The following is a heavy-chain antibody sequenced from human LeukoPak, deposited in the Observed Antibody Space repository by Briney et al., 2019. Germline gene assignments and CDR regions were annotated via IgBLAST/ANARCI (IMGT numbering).Heavy chain of an antibody. Sequence: PGGFLRLSCAASGFTFSSYEMNWVRQAPGKGLEWVSYISSSGSTIYYADSVKGRFTISRDNAKNSLYPQMNSLRAEDTAVYYCARVGYGSSAFEFDYWGQGTLVTVSS. J-gene: IGHJ4*02. CDR2: ISSSGSTI. CDR3: ARVGYGSSAFEFDY. CDR1: GFTFSSYE. D-gene: IGHD6-6*01. V-gene: IGHV3-48*03.